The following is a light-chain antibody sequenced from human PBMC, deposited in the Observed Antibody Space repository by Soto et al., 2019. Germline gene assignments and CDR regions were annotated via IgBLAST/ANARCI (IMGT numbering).Light chain of an antibody. J-gene: IGKJ4*01. CDR1: QSVSSY. Sequence: EIVLTQSPATLSLSPGERATLSCRASQSVSSYLAWYQQKPGQAPRLLIYEASNRATGIPARFSGSGSGTYFTLTIRSLEPEDFAVYYCQQRSNLLTFGGGTKVEIK. CDR3: QQRSNLLT. V-gene: IGKV3-11*01. CDR2: EAS.